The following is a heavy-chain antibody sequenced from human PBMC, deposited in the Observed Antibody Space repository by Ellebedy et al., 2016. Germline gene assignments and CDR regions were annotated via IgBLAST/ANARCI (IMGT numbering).Heavy chain of an antibody. CDR3: TTTYYYDSSGYEFHY. Sequence: GGSLRLXXVASGFTFRDYGMHWVRQAPGKGLEWVGHIKSKTDGGTIDYAAPVKGRFTISRDDSKNTLYLQMNSLKIEDTALYYCTTTYYYDSSGYEFHYWGQGTLVTVSS. CDR2: IKSKTDGGTI. V-gene: IGHV3-15*01. CDR1: GFTFRDYG. D-gene: IGHD3-22*01. J-gene: IGHJ4*02.